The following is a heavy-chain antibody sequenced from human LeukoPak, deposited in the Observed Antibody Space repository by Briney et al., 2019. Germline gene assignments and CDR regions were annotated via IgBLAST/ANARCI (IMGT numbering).Heavy chain of an antibody. V-gene: IGHV3-11*04. D-gene: IGHD6-13*01. CDR2: ISSSGSTI. J-gene: IGHJ3*02. CDR3: ARESSSWYGAFDI. CDR1: GFTFSDYY. Sequence: GGSLRLSCAASGFTFSDYYMSWIRQAPGKGLEWVSYISSSGSTIYYADSVKGRFTISRDNAKNSLYLQMNSLRAEDTAVYYRARESSSWYGAFDIWGQGTMVTVSS.